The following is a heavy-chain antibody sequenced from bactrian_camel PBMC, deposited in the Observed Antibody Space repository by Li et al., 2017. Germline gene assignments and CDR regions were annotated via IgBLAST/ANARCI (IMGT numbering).Heavy chain of an antibody. CDR3: AAEDQAPWDMGWICNYNS. V-gene: IGHV3S40*01. J-gene: IGHJ4*01. D-gene: IGHD3*01. Sequence: DVQLVESGGGLVQPGGSLRLSCAASGFTFSRAGMSWVRQAPGKEVEWIAACNAVGTPTYYADSVKGRFTLSKDNAKNTLYLRMDNLKPEDTALYTCAAEDQAPWDMGWICNYNSWGQGTQVTVS. CDR1: GFTFSRAG. CDR2: CNAVGTPT.